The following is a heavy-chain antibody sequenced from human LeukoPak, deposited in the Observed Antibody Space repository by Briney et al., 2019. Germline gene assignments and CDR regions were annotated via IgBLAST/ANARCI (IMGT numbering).Heavy chain of an antibody. D-gene: IGHD3-16*02. Sequence: PSETLSLTCTVSVGSISRYYWSWLRQPPGKGLEWSGYIYYSGSDNYNTSLKSRVTISVDTSKNQFSLKLSSVTAADTAVYYCARVRAVVIPIEDAFDIWGQGTMVTVSS. V-gene: IGHV4-59*01. CDR2: IYYSGSD. J-gene: IGHJ3*02. CDR1: VGSISRYY. CDR3: ARVRAVVIPIEDAFDI.